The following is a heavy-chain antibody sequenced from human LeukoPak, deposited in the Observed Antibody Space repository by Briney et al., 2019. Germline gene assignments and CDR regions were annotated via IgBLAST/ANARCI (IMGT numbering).Heavy chain of an antibody. CDR1: GFSFNNYA. J-gene: IGHJ4*02. CDR2: ISGSGGST. D-gene: IGHD3-10*01. V-gene: IGHV3-23*01. Sequence: GGSLRLSCVASGFSFNNYAMNWVRQAPGKGLEWVSAISGSGGSTYYADSVKGRFTISRDNSKNTLYLQMNSLRAEDTAVYYCANCITMVRGVIGQVDYWGQGTLVTVSS. CDR3: ANCITMVRGVIGQVDY.